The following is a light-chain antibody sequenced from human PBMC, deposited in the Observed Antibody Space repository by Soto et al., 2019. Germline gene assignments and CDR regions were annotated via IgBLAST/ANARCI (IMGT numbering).Light chain of an antibody. Sequence: EIVFPQSPRTLSLSTGERATLSCRASQSVSNYLAWFQQKPGQAPRLLIYDTSNRATGIPARFSGSGSGTDFTLTISSLEPEDFAVYYCQQRSVWPLTFGGGTKVDIK. CDR1: QSVSNY. V-gene: IGKV3-11*01. J-gene: IGKJ4*01. CDR3: QQRSVWPLT. CDR2: DTS.